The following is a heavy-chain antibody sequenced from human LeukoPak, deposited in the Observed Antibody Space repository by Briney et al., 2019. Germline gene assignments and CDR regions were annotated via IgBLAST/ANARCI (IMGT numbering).Heavy chain of an antibody. J-gene: IGHJ4*02. CDR3: VRGPIGGYKNFDY. Sequence: SETLSLTCAVYGGSFSGYYWSWIRQPPGKGLEWIGEINHSGSTNYSPSLKSRVTISVDTSKNQFSLKLSSVTAADTAVYYCVRGPIGGYKNFDYWGQGTLVTVSS. CDR2: INHSGST. D-gene: IGHD5-12*01. V-gene: IGHV4-34*01. CDR1: GGSFSGYY.